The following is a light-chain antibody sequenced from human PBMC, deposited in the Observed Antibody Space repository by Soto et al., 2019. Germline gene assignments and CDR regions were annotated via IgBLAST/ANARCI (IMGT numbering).Light chain of an antibody. CDR2: DAS. CDR1: QDISRW. V-gene: IGKV1-5*01. CDR3: QHYRLYSPWT. J-gene: IGKJ1*01. Sequence: DIQMTQSPATLSASVGDRVSITCRAGQDISRWLAWYQQKPGKAPKVLIWDASSLQRGVPSRFTGSGSGTEFTLTINGLQPDDFATYYCQHYRLYSPWTFGQGTKVDIK.